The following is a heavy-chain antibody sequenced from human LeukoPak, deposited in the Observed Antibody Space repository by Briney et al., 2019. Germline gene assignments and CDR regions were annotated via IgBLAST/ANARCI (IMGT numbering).Heavy chain of an antibody. CDR2: ITATGGI. CDR1: TFAFSSYA. J-gene: IGHJ4*02. V-gene: IGHV3-23*01. Sequence: TGGSLRLSCAASTFAFSSYAMTWVRQAPGKGLEWVSSITATGGISYADSVKGRFTISRDNSQNTLSLQMNSLKAEDTAVYYCSKKGQNDDYGKPDWGQGTLVTVSS. CDR3: SKKGQNDDYGKPD. D-gene: IGHD4-17*01.